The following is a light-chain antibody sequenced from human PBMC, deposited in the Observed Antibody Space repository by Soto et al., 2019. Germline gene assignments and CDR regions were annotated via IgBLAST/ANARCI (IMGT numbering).Light chain of an antibody. CDR1: SSDVGGYKY. Sequence: QSVLTQPASVSGSPGQSITISCTGTSSDVGGYKYVSWYQQYPGKAPKLMMYEVSNRPSGVSNRFSGSKSGNTASLTISGLQAEDEADYYCSSHTTSSNCVFGNGTKVT. J-gene: IGLJ1*01. CDR2: EVS. V-gene: IGLV2-14*01. CDR3: SSHTTSSNCV.